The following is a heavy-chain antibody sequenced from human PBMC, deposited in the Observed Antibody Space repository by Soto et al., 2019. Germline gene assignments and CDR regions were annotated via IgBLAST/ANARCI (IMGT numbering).Heavy chain of an antibody. D-gene: IGHD4-17*01. CDR3: AKAFWTVTDYYYGMDV. V-gene: IGHV3-23*01. Sequence: GGSLRLSCAASGFTFSSYAMSWVRQAPGKGLEWVSAISGSGGSTYYADSVKGRFTISRDNSKNTLYLQMNSLRAEDTAVYYCAKAFWTVTDYYYGMDVWGQGTTVTVSS. CDR2: ISGSGGST. J-gene: IGHJ6*02. CDR1: GFTFSSYA.